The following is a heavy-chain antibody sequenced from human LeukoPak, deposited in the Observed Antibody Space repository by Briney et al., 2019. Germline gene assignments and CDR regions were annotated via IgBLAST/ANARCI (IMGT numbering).Heavy chain of an antibody. D-gene: IGHD1-26*01. Sequence: ASVKVSCKASGYTFTGYYMHWVRQAPGQGLEWMGRINPNNGGTNYAQKFQGRVTMTGVTSISTAYMELSSLRSDDTAVYCCTRESGSYHGNDYWGQGTLVTVSS. CDR3: TRESGSYHGNDY. CDR1: GYTFTGYY. CDR2: INPNNGGT. J-gene: IGHJ4*02. V-gene: IGHV1-2*06.